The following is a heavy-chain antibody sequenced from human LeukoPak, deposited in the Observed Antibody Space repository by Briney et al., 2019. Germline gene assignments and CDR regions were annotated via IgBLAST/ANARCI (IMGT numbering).Heavy chain of an antibody. V-gene: IGHV1-18*01. CDR1: GYTFTTYG. CDR3: ARLNSRASGTPTKDAFDI. J-gene: IGHJ3*02. Sequence: ASVKVSCKASGYTFTTYGISWVRQAPGQGLEWMGWISAYNGNTNYAQKLQDRATMTTDTSTSTAYMELRSLRSDDTAVYFCARLNSRASGTPTKDAFDIWGQGTLVTVSS. CDR2: ISAYNGNT. D-gene: IGHD1-1*01.